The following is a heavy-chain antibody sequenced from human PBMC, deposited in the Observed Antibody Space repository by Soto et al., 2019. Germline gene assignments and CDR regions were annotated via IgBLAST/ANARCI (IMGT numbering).Heavy chain of an antibody. D-gene: IGHD5-12*01. J-gene: IGHJ2*01. CDR3: ARDYRHSGYDLWYFDL. CDR1: GYTFTSYG. CDR2: IIPIFGTA. Sequence: SVKVSCKASGYTFTSYGISWVRQAPGQGLEWMGGIIPIFGTANYAQKFQGRVTITADESTSTAYMELSSLRSEDTAVYYCARDYRHSGYDLWYFDLWGRGTLVTVSS. V-gene: IGHV1-69*13.